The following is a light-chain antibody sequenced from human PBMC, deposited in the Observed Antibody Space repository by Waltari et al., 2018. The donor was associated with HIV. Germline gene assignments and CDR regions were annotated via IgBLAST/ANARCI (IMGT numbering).Light chain of an antibody. V-gene: IGLV1-47*01. CDR3: AAWDDSLSGPV. Sequence: QSVLTQPPSASGTPGQRVTIPCSCSNSNIGSNYVYCYQQLPGTAPKVLIYRTNQRSSGVPDRFSGSKSGTSASLAISGLRSEDEADYYCAAWDDSLSGPVFGGGTKLTVL. J-gene: IGLJ3*02. CDR1: NSNIGSNY. CDR2: RTN.